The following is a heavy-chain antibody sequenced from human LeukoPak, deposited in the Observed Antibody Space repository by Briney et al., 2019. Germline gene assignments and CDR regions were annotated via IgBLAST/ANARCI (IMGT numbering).Heavy chain of an antibody. J-gene: IGHJ6*02. Sequence: PGGSLRLSCAASGFTFSSYAMTWVRQAPGKGLEWVSAISGGGGTTYYADSVKGRFTISRDNSKNTLYLQMNSLRAEDTAVYYCAKDFSYYYDSSGYGPYGMDVWAKGPRSPSP. CDR3: AKDFSYYYDSSGYGPYGMDV. D-gene: IGHD3-22*01. CDR1: GFTFSSYA. V-gene: IGHV3-23*01. CDR2: ISGGGGTT.